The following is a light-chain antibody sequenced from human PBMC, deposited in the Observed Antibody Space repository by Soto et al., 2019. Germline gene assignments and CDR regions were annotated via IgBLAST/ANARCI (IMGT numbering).Light chain of an antibody. CDR1: QSVSSN. CDR3: QQNNNWPPLT. J-gene: IGKJ4*02. CDR2: GAS. V-gene: IGKV3-15*01. Sequence: EIVMTQSPATLSVSPGERATLSCRASQSVSSNLAWYQQKPGQAPRLVIYGASTRATGIPARFSGSGSGTEFTLTISSRQSEDLAVYYCQQNNNWPPLTFGGGTKVEIK.